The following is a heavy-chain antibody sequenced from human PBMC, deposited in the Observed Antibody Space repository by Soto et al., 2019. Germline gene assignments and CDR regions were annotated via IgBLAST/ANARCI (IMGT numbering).Heavy chain of an antibody. CDR3: ARFDLGGPDFYYYYMDV. CDR2: IYHSGST. J-gene: IGHJ6*03. Sequence: SEILSLPKTVSGGSIRSGGYYRRCIRPHPGKGLEWIGEIYHSGSTNYNPSLKSRVTISVDTSKNQFSLKLSSVTAADTAVYYCARFDLGGPDFYYYYMDVWGKGTTVTVSS. CDR1: GGSIRSGGYY. V-gene: IGHV4-31*02. D-gene: IGHD3-10*01.